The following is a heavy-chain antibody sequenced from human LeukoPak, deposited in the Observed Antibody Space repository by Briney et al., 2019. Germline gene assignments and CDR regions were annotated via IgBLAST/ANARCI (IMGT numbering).Heavy chain of an antibody. D-gene: IGHD2-21*01. CDR3: ARIAYRDEGMDV. J-gene: IGHJ6*03. Sequence: GGSQRLSCAASGFSFSSYWMAWVRQAPGKGLEWVANIKPDGSEKKYADSVRGRFTISRDNAKNSVYLQMNSLRAEETAVYYCARIAYRDEGMDVWGKGTTVTVSS. CDR1: GFSFSSYW. CDR2: IKPDGSEK. V-gene: IGHV3-7*01.